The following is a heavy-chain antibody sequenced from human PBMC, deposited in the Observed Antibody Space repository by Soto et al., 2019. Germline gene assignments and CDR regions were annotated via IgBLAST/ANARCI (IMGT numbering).Heavy chain of an antibody. CDR2: TYYRSKWYS. J-gene: IGHJ4*02. D-gene: IGHD1-26*01. CDR1: GDSVSSNSAA. Sequence: SQTLSLTCGISGDSVSSNSAAWHWIRQSPSRGLEWLGRTYYRSKWYSDYAISVKSRMTISPDTSKNQFSLQLNSVTPEDTAMYYWGRNYIVGGMAILDDWGRGSLVTVAS. CDR3: GRNYIVGGMAILDD. V-gene: IGHV6-1*01.